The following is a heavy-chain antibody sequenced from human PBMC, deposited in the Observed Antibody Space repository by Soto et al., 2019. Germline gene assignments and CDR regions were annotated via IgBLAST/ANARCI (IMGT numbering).Heavy chain of an antibody. V-gene: IGHV1-46*01. CDR3: ARANVYYDSSGYSYYFDY. Sequence: GASVKVSCKASGYTFTSYAMHWVRQAPGQGLEWMAIINRSGDSTSYAQKFQGRVTMTSDTSTSTVYMELSSLRSEDTAVYYCARANVYYDSSGYSYYFDYWGQGTLVTVSS. CDR1: GYTFTSYA. D-gene: IGHD3-22*01. CDR2: INRSGDST. J-gene: IGHJ4*02.